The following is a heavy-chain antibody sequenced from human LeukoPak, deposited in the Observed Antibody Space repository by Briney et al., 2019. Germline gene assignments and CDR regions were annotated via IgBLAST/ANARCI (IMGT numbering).Heavy chain of an antibody. CDR2: IYYSGST. CDR1: GGSISSYY. V-gene: IGHV4-59*01. CDR3: ARGRSGYSYVHDAFDI. J-gene: IGHJ3*02. D-gene: IGHD5-18*01. Sequence: SETLSLTCTVSGGSISSYYSSWIRQPPGQGLEWIGYIYYSGSTNYNPSLKSRVTISVDTSKTQFSLKLSSVTAADTAVYYCARGRSGYSYVHDAFDIWGQGTMVTVSS.